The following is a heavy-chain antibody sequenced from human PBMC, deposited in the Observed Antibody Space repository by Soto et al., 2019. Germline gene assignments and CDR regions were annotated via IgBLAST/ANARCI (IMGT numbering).Heavy chain of an antibody. CDR3: TKIIDEGGIDY. CDR1: GFIFTSFG. Sequence: GGSLRLSCAASGFIFTSFGMSWVRQAPGKGLEWVASIRGEGAGTYYAASVKVGFTISRDNAKNTLSLQMNTLRAEDTAVYYCTKIIDEGGIDYWGQGTLVTVSS. CDR2: IRGEGAGT. V-gene: IGHV3-23*01. D-gene: IGHD2-15*01. J-gene: IGHJ4*02.